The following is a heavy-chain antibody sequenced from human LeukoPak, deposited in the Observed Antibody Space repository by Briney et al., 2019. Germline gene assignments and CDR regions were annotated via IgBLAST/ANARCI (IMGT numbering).Heavy chain of an antibody. CDR1: GFTFNSYS. J-gene: IGHJ4*02. CDR2: ISSSSSYI. Sequence: GGSLRLSCAASGFTFNSYSMNWVRQAPGKGLEWVSSISSSSSYIYYADSVKGRFTISRDNAKNSLYLQMNSLRAEDTAVYYCARVDTATFDYWGQGTLVTVSS. V-gene: IGHV3-21*01. CDR3: ARVDTATFDY. D-gene: IGHD5-18*01.